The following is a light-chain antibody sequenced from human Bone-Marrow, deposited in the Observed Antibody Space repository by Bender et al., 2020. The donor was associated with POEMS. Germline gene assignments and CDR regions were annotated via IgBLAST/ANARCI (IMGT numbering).Light chain of an antibody. CDR2: EVS. V-gene: IGLV2-14*02. J-gene: IGLJ3*02. CDR1: SSDVGNYNF. CDR3: SSYTSSSTWV. Sequence: QSALTQPASVSGSPGQSITISCTGTSSDVGNYNFVSWYQQHPGKAPKLMISEVSKRPSGVSNRFSGSKFGNTASLTISGLQAEDEADYYCSSYTSSSTWVFGGGTKLTVL.